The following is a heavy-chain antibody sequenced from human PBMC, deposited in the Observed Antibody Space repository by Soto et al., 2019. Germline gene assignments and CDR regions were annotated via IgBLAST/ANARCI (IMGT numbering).Heavy chain of an antibody. CDR1: GGSISSYY. J-gene: IGHJ3*02. V-gene: IGHV4-59*01. D-gene: IGHD4-17*01. CDR3: ARVMTTVTNAFDI. CDR2: IYYSGST. Sequence: SETLSLTCTVSGGSISSYYWSWIRQPPGKGLEWIGYIYYSGSTNYNPTLKSRVTISVDTSKNQFSLKLSSVTAADTAVYYCARVMTTVTNAFDIWGQGTMVTVSS.